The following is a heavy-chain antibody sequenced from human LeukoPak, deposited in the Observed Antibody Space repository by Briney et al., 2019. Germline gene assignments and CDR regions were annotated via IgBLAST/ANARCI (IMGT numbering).Heavy chain of an antibody. J-gene: IGHJ4*02. CDR1: GGSFSGYY. CDR3: GRLIDGWYVDS. V-gene: IGHV4-59*08. D-gene: IGHD6-19*01. Sequence: PSETLSLTCAVYGGSFSGYYWTWIRQPPGKGLEWIGYIYYRGTTNYNPSLNSRVTISLDTSKNQFSLKLSSMTAADTAVYYCGRLIDGWYVDSWGQGTLVTVSS. CDR2: IYYRGTT.